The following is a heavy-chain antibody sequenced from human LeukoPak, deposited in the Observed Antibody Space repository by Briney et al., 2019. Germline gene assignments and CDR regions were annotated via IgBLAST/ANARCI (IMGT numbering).Heavy chain of an antibody. J-gene: IGHJ5*02. CDR3: ARLSSSSNQRWFDP. CDR1: GRSISSANW. CDR2: IYHSGST. V-gene: IGHV4-4*02. D-gene: IGHD6-6*01. Sequence: SETLSLTCAVSGRSISSANWWTWVRRPPGKGLEWIGEIYHSGSTNYNPSLKSRVTISVDKSENQFSLKLTSVTAADTAVYYCARLSSSSNQRWFDPWGQGTLVTVSS.